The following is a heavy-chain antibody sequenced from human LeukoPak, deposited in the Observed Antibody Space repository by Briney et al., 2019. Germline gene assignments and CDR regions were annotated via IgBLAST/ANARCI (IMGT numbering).Heavy chain of an antibody. Sequence: ASVKVSCKASGGTFSSYAISWVRQAPGQGLEWMGRIIPIFGTANYAQKFQGRVTITTDESTSTAYMELSSLRSEDTAVYYCARRDYYDSSGYYYGAFDIWGQGTMVTVS. J-gene: IGHJ3*02. V-gene: IGHV1-69*05. CDR1: GGTFSSYA. D-gene: IGHD3-22*01. CDR2: IIPIFGTA. CDR3: ARRDYYDSSGYYYGAFDI.